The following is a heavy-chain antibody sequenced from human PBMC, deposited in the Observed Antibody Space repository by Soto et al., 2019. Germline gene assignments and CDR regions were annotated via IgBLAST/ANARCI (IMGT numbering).Heavy chain of an antibody. CDR2: IIPIFGTA. CDR3: ARWSIAARRGWFDP. J-gene: IGHJ5*02. Sequence: RASVKVSCKASGGTFSSYAISWVRQAPGQGLEWMGGIIPIFGTANYAQKFQGRVTITADESTSTAYMELSSLRSEDTAVYYCARWSIAARRGWFDPWGQGTLVTVSS. D-gene: IGHD6-6*01. CDR1: GGTFSSYA. V-gene: IGHV1-69*13.